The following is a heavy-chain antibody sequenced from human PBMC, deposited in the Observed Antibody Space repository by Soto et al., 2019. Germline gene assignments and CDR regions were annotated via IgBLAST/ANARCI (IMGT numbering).Heavy chain of an antibody. V-gene: IGHV3-11*06. D-gene: IGHD6-19*01. J-gene: IGHJ4*02. CDR3: ASGAVAVVPDY. CDR2: VTSSSAYT. CDR1: GFTFSDYY. Sequence: PGGSLRLSCAASGFTFSDYYMSWIRQAPGKGLEWVSYVTSSSAYTNYAGSVKGRFTISRDNAKNSLYLQMNSLRAEDTAVYYCASGAVAVVPDYWGQGTLVTVSS.